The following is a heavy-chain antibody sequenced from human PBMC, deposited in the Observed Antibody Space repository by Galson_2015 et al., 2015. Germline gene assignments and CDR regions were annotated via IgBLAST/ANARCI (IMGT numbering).Heavy chain of an antibody. V-gene: IGHV3-43*02. D-gene: IGHD5-12*01. CDR2: ISGDGGST. J-gene: IGHJ4*02. CDR3: AKDGGRALFSQRVATIFPGY. CDR1: GFTFDDYA. Sequence: SLRLSCAASGFTFDDYAMHWVRQAPGKGLEWVSLISGDGGSTYYADSVKGRFTISRDNSKNSLYLQMNSLRTEDTALYYCAKDGGRALFSQRVATIFPGYWGQGTLVTVSS.